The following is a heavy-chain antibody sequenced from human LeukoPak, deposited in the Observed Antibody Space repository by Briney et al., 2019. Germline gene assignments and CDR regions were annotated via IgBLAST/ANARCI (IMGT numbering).Heavy chain of an antibody. J-gene: IGHJ5*02. Sequence: PGGSLRLSCAASGFTLSTYWMSWVRQAPGKGLEWVSCISSSSSYIYYADSVKGRFTISRDNAKNSLYLQMNSLRAEDTAVYYCAGGATGWFDPWGQGTLVTVSS. V-gene: IGHV3-21*04. CDR2: ISSSSSYI. D-gene: IGHD1-26*01. CDR3: AGGATGWFDP. CDR1: GFTLSTYW.